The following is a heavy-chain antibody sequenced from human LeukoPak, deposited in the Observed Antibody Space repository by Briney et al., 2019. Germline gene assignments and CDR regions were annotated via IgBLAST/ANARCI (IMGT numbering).Heavy chain of an antibody. Sequence: ASVKVSCKASGYTFTGYYMHWVRQAPGQGLEWMGWISAYNGNTNYAQKFQGRVTITADKSTSTAYMELSSLRSEDTAVYYCARDGWIQLWPRHYYMDVWGKGTTVTVSS. D-gene: IGHD5-18*01. CDR1: GYTFTGYY. V-gene: IGHV1-18*04. J-gene: IGHJ6*03. CDR2: ISAYNGNT. CDR3: ARDGWIQLWPRHYYMDV.